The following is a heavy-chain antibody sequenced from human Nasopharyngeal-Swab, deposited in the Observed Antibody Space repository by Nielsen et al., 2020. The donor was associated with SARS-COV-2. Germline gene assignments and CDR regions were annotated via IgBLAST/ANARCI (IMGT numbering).Heavy chain of an antibody. V-gene: IGHV3-30-3*01. J-gene: IGHJ4*02. D-gene: IGHD2-15*01. CDR2: ISYDGSNK. Sequence: GRSLRLSCAASGSTSSSYAMHWVRQAPGKGLEWVAVISYDGSNKYYADSVKGRFTISRDNSKNTLYLQMNSLRAEDTAVYYCARDEGCFDYWGQGTLVTVSS. CDR3: ARDEGCFDY. CDR1: GSTSSSYA.